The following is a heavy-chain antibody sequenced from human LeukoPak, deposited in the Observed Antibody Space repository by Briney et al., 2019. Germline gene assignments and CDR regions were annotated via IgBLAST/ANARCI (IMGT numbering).Heavy chain of an antibody. V-gene: IGHV4-4*07. CDR2: IYTSGST. D-gene: IGHD2-15*01. CDR1: GGSISSYY. J-gene: IGHJ3*02. Sequence: SETLSLTXTVSGGSISSYYWSWIRQPAGKGLEWIGRIYTSGSTNYNPSLKSRVTMSVDTSKNQFSLKLSSVTAADTAVYYCARDSLDIVVVVAATGAFDIWGQGTMVTVSS. CDR3: ARDSLDIVVVVAATGAFDI.